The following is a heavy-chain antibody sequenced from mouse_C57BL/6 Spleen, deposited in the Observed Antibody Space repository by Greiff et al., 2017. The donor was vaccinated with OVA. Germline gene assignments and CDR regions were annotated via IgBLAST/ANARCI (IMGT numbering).Heavy chain of an antibody. Sequence: QVQLQQPGAELAKPGASVKMSCKASGYTFTSYWITWVKQRPGQGLEWIGDIYPGSGSTNYNEKFKSKATLTVDTSSSTAYMRLSSLTSEDSAVYYCARDYYGSFWYFDVWGTGTTVTVSS. J-gene: IGHJ1*03. CDR2: IYPGSGST. D-gene: IGHD1-1*01. V-gene: IGHV1-55*01. CDR3: ARDYYGSFWYFDV. CDR1: GYTFTSYW.